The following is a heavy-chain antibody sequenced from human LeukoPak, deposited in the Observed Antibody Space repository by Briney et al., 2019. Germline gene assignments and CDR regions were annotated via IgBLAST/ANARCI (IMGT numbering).Heavy chain of an antibody. V-gene: IGHV1-2*02. CDR2: INPYSGAT. J-gene: IGHJ3*02. Sequence: ASVKVSCKTSGYTFTDYFINWVRQAPGQGLEWMGWINPYSGATNYVQKFQGRVRMTRDTSISTAYMELSRLTSDDTAVYYCARPHEQDGYSYSDAFDIWGQATMVTVSS. D-gene: IGHD5-18*01. CDR1: GYTFTDYF. CDR3: ARPHEQDGYSYSDAFDI.